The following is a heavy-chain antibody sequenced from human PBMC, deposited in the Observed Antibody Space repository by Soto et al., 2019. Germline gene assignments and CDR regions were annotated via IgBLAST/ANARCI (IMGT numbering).Heavy chain of an antibody. J-gene: IGHJ6*03. CDR3: ASGPAEYDILTGTLYYYYMDV. CDR1: GGSISSSSYY. CDR2: IYYSGST. Sequence: SETLSLTCTVSGGSISSSSYYWGWIRQPPGKGLEWIGSIYYSGSTYYNPSLKSRVTISVDTSKNQFSLKLSSVTAADTAVYYCASGPAEYDILTGTLYYYYMDVWGKGTTVTVSS. V-gene: IGHV4-39*01. D-gene: IGHD3-9*01.